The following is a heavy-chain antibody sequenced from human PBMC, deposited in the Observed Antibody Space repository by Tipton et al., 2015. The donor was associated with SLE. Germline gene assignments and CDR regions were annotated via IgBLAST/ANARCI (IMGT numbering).Heavy chain of an antibody. CDR3: ARAWGIAARPDYFDY. D-gene: IGHD6-6*01. V-gene: IGHV3-21*01. CDR2: ISSSSSYI. Sequence: SLRLSCAASGFTFSSYSMNWVRQAPGKGLEWVSSISSSSSYIYYADSVKGRFTISRDNAKNSLYLQMNSLRAEDTAVYYCARAWGIAARPDYFDYWGQGTLVTVSS. J-gene: IGHJ4*02. CDR1: GFTFSSYS.